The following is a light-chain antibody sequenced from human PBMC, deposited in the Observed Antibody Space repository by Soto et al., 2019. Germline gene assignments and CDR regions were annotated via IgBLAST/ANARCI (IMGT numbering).Light chain of an antibody. CDR1: QGISSY. J-gene: IGKJ1*01. CDR3: QQSYSYPRT. Sequence: AIRMTQSPSSLSASTGDRVTITCRASQGISSYLAWYQQKPGKAPKLLIYAASTLQSGVPSRFSGSGSGTDFTLTISCLQSEDFATYYCQQSYSYPRTFGQGTNVDIK. CDR2: AAS. V-gene: IGKV1-8*01.